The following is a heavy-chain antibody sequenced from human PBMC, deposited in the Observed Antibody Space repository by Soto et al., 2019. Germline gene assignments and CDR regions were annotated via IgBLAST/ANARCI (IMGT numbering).Heavy chain of an antibody. J-gene: IGHJ4*02. Sequence: PSETLSLTCTVSSGSISPYYWSWIRQPPGKGLEWLGNVYYSGSTSYNVSLKSRVTISVDTSRNQFSLKLSSVTAADTAVYYCARFERCSGDICYYLDYWGQGTLVTVSS. CDR1: SGSISPYY. D-gene: IGHD2-15*01. V-gene: IGHV4-59*01. CDR3: ARFERCSGDICYYLDY. CDR2: VYYSGST.